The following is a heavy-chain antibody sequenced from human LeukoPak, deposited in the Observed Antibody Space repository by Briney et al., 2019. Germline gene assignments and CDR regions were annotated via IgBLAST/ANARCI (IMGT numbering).Heavy chain of an antibody. CDR1: GGSFSGYY. Sequence: SETLSLTCAVYGGSFSGYYWSWIRQPPGKGLEWIGEINHSGSTNYNPSLKSRVTISVDTSKNQFSLKLGSVTAADTAVYYCARGGYDFWSGYQANWSDPWGQGTLVTVSS. CDR2: INHSGST. CDR3: ARGGYDFWSGYQANWSDP. J-gene: IGHJ5*02. V-gene: IGHV4-34*01. D-gene: IGHD3-3*01.